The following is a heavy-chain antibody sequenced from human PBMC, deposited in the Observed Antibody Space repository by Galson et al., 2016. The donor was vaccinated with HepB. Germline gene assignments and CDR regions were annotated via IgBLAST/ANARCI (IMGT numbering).Heavy chain of an antibody. D-gene: IGHD1-14*01. V-gene: IGHV3-21*01. CDR3: ANGNHAEYSW. CDR1: GFTFSTYS. J-gene: IGHJ4*02. Sequence: SLRLSCAASGFTFSTYSMNWVRQAPGKGLEWVSSISDTSNYIYHADSVKGRFTVSRDNAKNSLYLQMNSLRTEDTAVYYCANGNHAEYSWWGQGTLVTVSP. CDR2: ISDTSNYI.